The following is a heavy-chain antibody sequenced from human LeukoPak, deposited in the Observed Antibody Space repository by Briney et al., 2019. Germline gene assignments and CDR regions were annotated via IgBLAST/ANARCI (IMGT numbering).Heavy chain of an antibody. J-gene: IGHJ4*02. D-gene: IGHD6-13*01. V-gene: IGHV3-23*01. CDR1: GFTFSSQG. Sequence: TGGSLRLSCAASGFTFSSQGMSWVRQAPGKGLEWVSAITGSGSITYYSDSVKGRFTISRDNSKNTLYLQMNSLRAEETAVYYCAKYSRPPSIDYWGQGTLVTVSS. CDR3: AKYSRPPSIDY. CDR2: ITGSGSIT.